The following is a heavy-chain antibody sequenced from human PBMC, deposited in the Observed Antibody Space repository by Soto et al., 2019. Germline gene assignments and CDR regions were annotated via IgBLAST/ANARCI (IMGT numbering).Heavy chain of an antibody. CDR2: IDASDSYA. Sequence: PGESLKIYCKGSGYSFINYWISWVRQMPRKGLEWMGRIDASDSYAIYSPSFQGHVTISADKSINTAYLQWSSLKASDTAMYYCARLSRSSGWSPIDYWGQGTLVTVSS. J-gene: IGHJ4*02. CDR1: GYSFINYW. CDR3: ARLSRSSGWSPIDY. V-gene: IGHV5-10-1*01. D-gene: IGHD6-19*01.